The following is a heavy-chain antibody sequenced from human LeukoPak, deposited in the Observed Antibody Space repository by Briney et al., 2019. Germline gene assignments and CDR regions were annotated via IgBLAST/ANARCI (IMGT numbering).Heavy chain of an antibody. Sequence: ASVKVSCKASGYTFTSYGISWVRQAPGQGLERMGWISAYNGNTNYAQKLQGRVTMTTDTSTSTAYMELRSLRSDDTAVYYCARDLEGYCSGGSCYSADYWGQGTLVTVSS. V-gene: IGHV1-18*01. J-gene: IGHJ4*02. D-gene: IGHD2-15*01. CDR2: ISAYNGNT. CDR3: ARDLEGYCSGGSCYSADY. CDR1: GYTFTSYG.